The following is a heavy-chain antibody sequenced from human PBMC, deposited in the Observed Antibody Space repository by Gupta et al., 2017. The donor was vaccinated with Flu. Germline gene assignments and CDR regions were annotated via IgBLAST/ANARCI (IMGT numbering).Heavy chain of an antibody. D-gene: IGHD3-10*02. V-gene: IGHV4-31*03. CDR1: GGPISSGGYY. CDR3: ARSQLITMFCVVD. J-gene: IGHJ4*02. CDR2: IYYSGST. Sequence: QVQLQESGPGLVKPSQTLSPTCTVSGGPISSGGYYWRWIRQHPGKGLEWIGYIYYSGSTYYNPSLKSRVTISVDTSKNQFSLKLSSVTAADTAVYYCARSQLITMFCVVDWGQGTLVTVSS.